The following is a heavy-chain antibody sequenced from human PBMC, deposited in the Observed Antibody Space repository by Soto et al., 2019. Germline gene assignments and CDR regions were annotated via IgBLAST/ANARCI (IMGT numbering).Heavy chain of an antibody. CDR2: ISSSGSIR. Sequence: GGSLRLSCAASGFTLSAYEMNWVRQAPGKGLEWLSYISSSGSIRYSADSVKGRFTISRDNAKNPLYLKMTSLRAGDTAVYYCATDWEANPRSWGQGT. CDR3: ATDWEANPRS. CDR1: GFTLSAYE. V-gene: IGHV3-48*03. D-gene: IGHD1-26*01. J-gene: IGHJ5*02.